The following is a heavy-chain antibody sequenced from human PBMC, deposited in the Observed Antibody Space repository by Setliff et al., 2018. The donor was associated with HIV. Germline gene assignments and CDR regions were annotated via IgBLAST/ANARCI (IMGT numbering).Heavy chain of an antibody. CDR2: IYYSGST. CDR3: ARDPSSGWSYYFDY. J-gene: IGHJ4*02. V-gene: IGHV4-59*11. Sequence: SETLSLTCAVSGGSISSHYWSWIRQPPGKGLEWIGYIYYSGSTKYNPSLKSRVTISVDASKNHFSLKLSSVTAADTAVYYCARDPSSGWSYYFDYWGQGTLVTVSS. D-gene: IGHD6-19*01. CDR1: GGSISSHY.